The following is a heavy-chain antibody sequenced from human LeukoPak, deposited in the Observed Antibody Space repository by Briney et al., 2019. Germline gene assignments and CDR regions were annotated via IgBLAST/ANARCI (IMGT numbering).Heavy chain of an antibody. CDR3: AGPRGGRALDAFDI. Sequence: GGSLRLSCAASGFTFSSYSMNWVRQAPGKGLEWVSYISSSSSTIYYADSVKGRFTISRDNAKNSLYLQMNSLRAEDTAVYYCAGPRGGRALDAFDIWGQGTMVTVSS. J-gene: IGHJ3*02. CDR2: ISSSSSTI. V-gene: IGHV3-48*04. D-gene: IGHD3-10*01. CDR1: GFTFSSYS.